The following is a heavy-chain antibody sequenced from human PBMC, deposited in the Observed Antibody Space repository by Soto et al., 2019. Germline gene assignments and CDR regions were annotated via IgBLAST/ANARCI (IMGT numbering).Heavy chain of an antibody. V-gene: IGHV4-34*01. CDR2: INHSGST. CDR1: GGSFSGYY. Sequence: SETLSLTCAVYGGSFSGYYWSWIRQPPGKGLEWIGEINHSGSTNYNPSLKSRVTISVDTSKNQFSLKLSSVTAADTAVYYCARLIAARSLLDYWGQGSLVTVSS. D-gene: IGHD6-6*01. J-gene: IGHJ4*02. CDR3: ARLIAARSLLDY.